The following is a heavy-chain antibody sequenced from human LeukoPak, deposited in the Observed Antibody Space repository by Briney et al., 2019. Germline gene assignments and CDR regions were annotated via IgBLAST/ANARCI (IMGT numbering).Heavy chain of an antibody. J-gene: IGHJ4*02. V-gene: IGHV3-48*02. CDR2: ISSSSSTI. D-gene: IGHD3-10*01. Sequence: GTSLRLSCAASGFTFRAYSMNWVRQAPGEGPEWVSHISSSSSTIYYADSVKGRFTISRDNGKNSLYLQINSLRDEDTAVYYCVRGDGWFGELLNFDNWGQGTLVTVSS. CDR1: GFTFRAYS. CDR3: VRGDGWFGELLNFDN.